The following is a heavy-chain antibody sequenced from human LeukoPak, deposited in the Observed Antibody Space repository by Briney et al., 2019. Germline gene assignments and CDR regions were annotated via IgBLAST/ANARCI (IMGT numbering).Heavy chain of an antibody. CDR1: GGSISSSNW. V-gene: IGHV4-4*02. CDR2: IYHSGNT. CDR3: ASLVRGHFDY. Sequence: PSETLSLTCAVSGGSISSSNWWSWVRQPPGKGLDWIGEIYHSGNTNNNPSLKSRVTISVDKSKNQFSLKLSSVTAADTAVYYCASLVRGHFDYWGQGTLVTVSS. D-gene: IGHD3-10*01. J-gene: IGHJ4*02.